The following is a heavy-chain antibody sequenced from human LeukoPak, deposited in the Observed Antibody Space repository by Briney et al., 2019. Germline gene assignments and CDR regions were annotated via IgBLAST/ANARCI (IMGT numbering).Heavy chain of an antibody. CDR3: AKGGSQRYFFDSRGYYVDY. J-gene: IGHJ4*02. CDR1: GFNFSGTG. Sequence: PGGSLRLSCAASGFNFSGTGMHWVRQAPSKGLEWVAVIWFDGSVHYYADSVQGRFSLSRDNSKNTLYLHMNSLTADDSAVYYCAKGGSQRYFFDSRGYYVDYWGQGTLVTVFS. V-gene: IGHV3-33*03. CDR2: IWFDGSVH. D-gene: IGHD3-22*01.